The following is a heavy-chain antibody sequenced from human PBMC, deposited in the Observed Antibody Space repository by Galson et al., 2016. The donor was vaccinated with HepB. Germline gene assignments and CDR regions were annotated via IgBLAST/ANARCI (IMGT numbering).Heavy chain of an antibody. J-gene: IGHJ3*02. CDR1: GGSFSRFY. Sequence: SETLSLTCAVYGGSFSRFYWTWIRQPPGKGLEWIGEIIHSGRSTYNPSLKSRVTMSVDTSKSQFSLKLSSLTAADTAVYYCARGRGISPVIIDVDAFDIWGRGTMVTVSS. CDR2: IIHSGRS. CDR3: ARGRGISPVIIDVDAFDI. V-gene: IGHV4-34*01. D-gene: IGHD3-3*01.